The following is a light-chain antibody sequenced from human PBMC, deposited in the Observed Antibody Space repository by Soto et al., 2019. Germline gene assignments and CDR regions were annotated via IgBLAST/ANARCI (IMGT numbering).Light chain of an antibody. CDR2: GAS. Sequence: EIVRTQSPATLSVSPGERATLPCRASQSVSSNLAWYQQKPGQAPRLLIYGASTRATGIPARFSGSGSGTEFTLTISSLQSEDFATYYCQQYNSYSRTFGQGTKVEIK. V-gene: IGKV3-15*01. CDR1: QSVSSN. CDR3: QQYNSYSRT. J-gene: IGKJ1*01.